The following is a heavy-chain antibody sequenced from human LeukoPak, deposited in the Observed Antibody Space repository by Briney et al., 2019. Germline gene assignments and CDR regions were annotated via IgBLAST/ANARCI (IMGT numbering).Heavy chain of an antibody. CDR3: ARDSSGSYSRFDY. CDR2: ISSLSNNI. CDR1: GFSFSDYG. D-gene: IGHD1-26*01. J-gene: IGHJ4*02. Sequence: GGSLRPSCGASGFSFSDYGMNWVRQAPGERLEWVSSISSLSNNIYYTDSVKGRFTISRDNAKNSLYLLMNSLRVEDTAVYYCARDSSGSYSRFDYWGQGTLVTVSS. V-gene: IGHV3-21*01.